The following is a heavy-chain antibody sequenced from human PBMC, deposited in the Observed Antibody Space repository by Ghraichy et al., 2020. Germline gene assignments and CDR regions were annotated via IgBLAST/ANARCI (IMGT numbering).Heavy chain of an antibody. J-gene: IGHJ6*03. CDR2: ITYSGNT. Sequence: SETLSLTCAVYGESLGDHYWSWVRQPPGKGLEWIGEITYSGNTNYNPSLKSRIITSLDTSKSQFSLKLTSVTAADTATYYCAKRTTRYYYMDVWGKGTTVTVSS. V-gene: IGHV4-34*01. CDR1: GESLGDHY. CDR3: AKRTTRYYYMDV. D-gene: IGHD4-11*01.